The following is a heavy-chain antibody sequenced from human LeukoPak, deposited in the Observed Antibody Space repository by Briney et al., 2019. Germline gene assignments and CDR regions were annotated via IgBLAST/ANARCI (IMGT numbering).Heavy chain of an antibody. J-gene: IGHJ5*02. V-gene: IGHV3-74*01. CDR2: IDNYGSNT. CDR1: GFTFSNYW. D-gene: IGHD5-18*01. Sequence: PGGSLRLSCAASGFTFSNYWMHWVRQAPGKGLVWVSYIDNYGSNTNYADSVKGRFTISRDNAKNTLFLQMNSLRAEDTAVYYCAKDRTGYSYGYFLSPWGQGTLVTVSS. CDR3: AKDRTGYSYGYFLSP.